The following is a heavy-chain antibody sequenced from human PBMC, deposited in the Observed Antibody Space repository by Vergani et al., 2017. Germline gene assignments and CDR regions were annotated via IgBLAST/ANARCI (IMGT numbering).Heavy chain of an antibody. J-gene: IGHJ4*02. D-gene: IGHD3-22*01. CDR3: ARYYYDSSGYYSALDY. Sequence: QVQLVESGGGLVKPGGSLRLSCAASGFTFSDYYMSWIRPAPGKGLEWVSYISSSSSYTNYADSVKGRFTISRDNAKNSLYLQMNSLRAEDTAVYYCARYYYDSSGYYSALDYWGQGTLVTVSA. V-gene: IGHV3-11*06. CDR1: GFTFSDYY. CDR2: ISSSSSYT.